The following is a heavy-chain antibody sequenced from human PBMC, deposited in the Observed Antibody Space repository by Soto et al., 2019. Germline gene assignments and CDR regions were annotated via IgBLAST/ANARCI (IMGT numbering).Heavy chain of an antibody. V-gene: IGHV3-74*01. Sequence: GGSMRLWCRASGCTFSSYWMHWVRQAPGKGLVWVSRINSDGSSTSYADSVKGRFTISRDNAKNTLYLQMNSLRAEDTAVYYCARYNWNDVHYYYYYMDVWGKGTTVTVSS. CDR1: GCTFSSYW. D-gene: IGHD1-1*01. CDR3: ARYNWNDVHYYYYYMDV. J-gene: IGHJ6*03. CDR2: INSDGSST.